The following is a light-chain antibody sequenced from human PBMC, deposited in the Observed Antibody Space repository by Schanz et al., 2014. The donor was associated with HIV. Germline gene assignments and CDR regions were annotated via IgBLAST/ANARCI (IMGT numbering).Light chain of an antibody. CDR1: RSDIGGRS. V-gene: IGLV1-44*01. CDR3: AAWDDFLNGPV. CDR2: SDR. Sequence: QSVLTQPPSASATPGQRITIFCSGIRSDIGGRSVDWYLQLPGTAPKLLIYSDRLRPSGVPARFSGSKSGPSASLAIHGLQSDDEAHYYCAAWDDFLNGPVFGGGTKLTVL. J-gene: IGLJ3*02.